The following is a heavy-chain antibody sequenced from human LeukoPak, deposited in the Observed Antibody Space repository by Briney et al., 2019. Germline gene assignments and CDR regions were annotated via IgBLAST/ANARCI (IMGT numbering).Heavy chain of an antibody. CDR2: IKQDGSEK. J-gene: IGHJ6*03. CDR3: ARNIAAAGRGRMGYYYYYYMDV. Sequence: GGSLRLSCAASGFTFSSYWMSWVRQAPGKGLKWVANIKQDGSEKYYVDSVKGRFTISRDNAKNSLYLQMNSLRAEDTAVYYCARNIAAAGRGRMGYYYYYYMDVWGKGTTVTVSS. V-gene: IGHV3-7*01. CDR1: GFTFSSYW. D-gene: IGHD6-13*01.